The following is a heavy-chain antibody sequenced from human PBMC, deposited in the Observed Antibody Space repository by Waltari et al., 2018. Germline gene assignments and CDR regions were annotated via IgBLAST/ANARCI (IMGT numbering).Heavy chain of an antibody. Sequence: QVQLVESGGGVVQPGRSLRLSCAASGFTFSSHGLPWVRQAPGKGLEWVAVIWYDGSNKYYADSVKGRFTISRDNSKNTLYLQMNSLRAEDTAVYYCARDGQQLFDYWGQGTLVTVSS. CDR1: GFTFSSHG. CDR3: ARDGQQLFDY. D-gene: IGHD6-13*01. V-gene: IGHV3-33*01. J-gene: IGHJ4*02. CDR2: IWYDGSNK.